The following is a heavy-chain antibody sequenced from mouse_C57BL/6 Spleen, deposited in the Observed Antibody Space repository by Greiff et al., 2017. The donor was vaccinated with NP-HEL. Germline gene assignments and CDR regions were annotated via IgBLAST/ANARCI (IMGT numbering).Heavy chain of an antibody. CDR1: GYTFTSYW. CDR2: IDPSDSYT. Sequence: QVQLQQPGAELVKPGASVKLSCKASGYTFTSYWMQWVKQRPGQGLEWIGEIDPSDSYTNYNQKFKGKATLTVDTSSSTAYMQLSSLTSEDSAVYYCARWALDSNYGRAWGQGTSVTVSS. V-gene: IGHV1-50*01. D-gene: IGHD2-5*01. J-gene: IGHJ4*01. CDR3: ARWALDSNYGRA.